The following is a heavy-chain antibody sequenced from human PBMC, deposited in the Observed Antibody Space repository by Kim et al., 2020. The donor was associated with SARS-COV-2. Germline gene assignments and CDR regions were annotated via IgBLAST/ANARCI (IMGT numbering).Heavy chain of an antibody. J-gene: IGHJ4*02. V-gene: IGHV4-4*07. CDR1: GGSISSYY. CDR3: ARGDMTTVTYYFDY. CDR2: IYTSGST. D-gene: IGHD4-17*01. Sequence: SETLSLTCTVSGGSISSYYWSWIRQPAGKGLEWIGRIYTSGSTNYNPSLKSRVTMSVDTSKNQFSLKLSSVTAADTAVYYCARGDMTTVTYYFDYWGQGTLVTVSS.